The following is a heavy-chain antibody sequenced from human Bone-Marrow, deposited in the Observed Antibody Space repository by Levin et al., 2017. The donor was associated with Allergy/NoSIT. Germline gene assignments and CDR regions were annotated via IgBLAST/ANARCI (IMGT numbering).Heavy chain of an antibody. D-gene: IGHD6-13*01. J-gene: IGHJ6*02. CDR3: ARAGIGPAGAHHYYALDV. CDR2: IHHSGST. CDR1: GGSISSGGYY. V-gene: IGHV4-31*03. Sequence: SETLSLTCTVSGGSISSGGYYWTWVRHHPGKGLEWIGYIHHSGSTYYNPSLKSRVTISINMSKNQFSLNLTSVPAADTAVYYCARAGIGPAGAHHYYALDVWGQGTTVTVSS.